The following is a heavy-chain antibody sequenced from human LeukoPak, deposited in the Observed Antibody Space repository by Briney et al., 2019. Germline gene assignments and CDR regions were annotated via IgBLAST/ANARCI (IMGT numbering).Heavy chain of an antibody. J-gene: IGHJ4*02. Sequence: SQTLSLTCTVSGGSISSGGYYWSWIRQPPGKGLEWIGYIYHSGSTYYNPSLKSRVTISVNRSKNQFSLKLSSVTAADTAVYYCARLGNAKASDYWGQGTLVTVSS. CDR2: IYHSGST. V-gene: IGHV4-30-2*01. CDR3: ARLGNAKASDY. CDR1: GGSISSGGYY. D-gene: IGHD1-26*01.